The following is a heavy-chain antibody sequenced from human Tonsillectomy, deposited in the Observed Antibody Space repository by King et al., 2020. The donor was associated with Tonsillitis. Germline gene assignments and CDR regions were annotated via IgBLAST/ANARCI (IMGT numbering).Heavy chain of an antibody. J-gene: IGHJ6*02. CDR1: GFTFSSYS. D-gene: IGHD3-10*01. CDR3: ARGSSGMDV. Sequence: VQLVESGGGLVKPGGSLGLSCAASGFTFSSYSMTWVRQPPGKGLDWVSSISSDRGHIYYADSVKGRLTISRDNAKNSLYLQMNSRRAEDTAVYYCARGSSGMDVWGQGTTVTVSS. V-gene: IGHV3-21*01. CDR2: ISSDRGHI.